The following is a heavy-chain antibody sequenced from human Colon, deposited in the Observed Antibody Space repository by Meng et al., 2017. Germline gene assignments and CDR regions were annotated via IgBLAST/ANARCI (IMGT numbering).Heavy chain of an antibody. V-gene: IGHV4-4*02. Sequence: QVQLPESGPGLVKPSVTLSLTCGVSGVSVTSGQFWTWARQPPGKGLEWIGEFHYTGPINYKPSLMSRVTISVDASRNQFSLRLTSVTAADTAVYYCAASSGWYRIDSWGQGTLVTVSS. D-gene: IGHD6-19*01. CDR2: FHYTGPI. CDR1: GVSVTSGQF. CDR3: AASSGWYRIDS. J-gene: IGHJ4*02.